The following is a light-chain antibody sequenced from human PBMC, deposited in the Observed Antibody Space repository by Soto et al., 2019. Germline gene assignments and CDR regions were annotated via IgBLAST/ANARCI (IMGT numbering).Light chain of an antibody. CDR2: EAS. Sequence: DIQMTQSASTLSASVGDRVTITCRASQSISSWLAWYQQKPGKAPNLLIYEASRLESAVPSRFSGSASGTEFTLTINSLQPDDFATYYCQQYSSYPETFGQGTKVDIK. V-gene: IGKV1-5*03. CDR3: QQYSSYPET. CDR1: QSISSW. J-gene: IGKJ1*01.